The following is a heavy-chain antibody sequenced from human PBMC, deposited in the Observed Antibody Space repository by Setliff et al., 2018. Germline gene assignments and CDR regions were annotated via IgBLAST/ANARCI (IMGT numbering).Heavy chain of an antibody. CDR1: GGSFTNYY. J-gene: IGHJ2*01. D-gene: IGHD2-21*01. Sequence: SETLSLTCTVYGGSFTNYYWGWIRQSPGKGLEWIGEINQSGSANYNPSLKSRASLSGDTSEKQLSLTLNSVTVADTAVYYCARAQVVFAISAPSWYFEIWGRGTQVTVSS. V-gene: IGHV4-34*01. CDR3: ARAQVVFAISAPSWYFEI. CDR2: INQSGSA.